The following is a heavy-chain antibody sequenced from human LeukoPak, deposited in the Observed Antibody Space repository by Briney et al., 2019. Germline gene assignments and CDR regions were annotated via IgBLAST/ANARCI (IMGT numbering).Heavy chain of an antibody. Sequence: GGSLRLSCAASGFTFSSYWMSWVRQAPGKGLEYVSAISSNGGSTYYANTVKGRFTISRDNSKNTLYLQMGSLRAEDMAVYYCARGHFDWLLYLDYWGQGTLVTVSS. CDR3: ARGHFDWLLYLDY. V-gene: IGHV3-64*01. CDR1: GFTFSSYW. CDR2: ISSNGGST. D-gene: IGHD3-9*01. J-gene: IGHJ4*02.